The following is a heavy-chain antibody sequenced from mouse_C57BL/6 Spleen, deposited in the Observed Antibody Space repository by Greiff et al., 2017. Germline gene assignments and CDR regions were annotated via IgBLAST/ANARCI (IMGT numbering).Heavy chain of an antibody. Sequence: VQLQQSGAELVRPGASVKLSCTASGFNIKDDYMHWVKQRPEQGLEWIGWIDPENGDTESASKFQGKATITADTSSNTAYLQLSSLTSEDTAVYYCSFTTGPYYAMDYWGQGTSVTVSS. V-gene: IGHV14-4*01. CDR2: IDPENGDT. J-gene: IGHJ4*01. CDR1: GFNIKDDY. CDR3: SFTTGPYYAMDY. D-gene: IGHD1-1*01.